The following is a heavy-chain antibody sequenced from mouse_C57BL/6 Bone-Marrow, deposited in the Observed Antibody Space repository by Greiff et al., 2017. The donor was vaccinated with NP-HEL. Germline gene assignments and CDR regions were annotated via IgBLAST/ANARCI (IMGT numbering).Heavy chain of an antibody. CDR2: IYPRDGST. J-gene: IGHJ4*01. Sequence: VQLQESDAELVKPGASVKISCKVSGYTFTDHTIHWMKQRPEQGLEWIGYIYPRDGSTKYNEKFKGKATLTADKSSSTAYMQLNSLTSEDSAVYFCARDLRYYGNYVGYYAMDYWGQGTSVTVSS. CDR3: ARDLRYYGNYVGYYAMDY. D-gene: IGHD2-1*01. V-gene: IGHV1-78*01. CDR1: GYTFTDHT.